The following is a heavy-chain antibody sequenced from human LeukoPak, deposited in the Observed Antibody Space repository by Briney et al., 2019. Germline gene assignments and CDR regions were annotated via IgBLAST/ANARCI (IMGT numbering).Heavy chain of an antibody. CDR3: ARDAIRLGELSFYSGYYYYYMDV. J-gene: IGHJ6*03. CDR2: INPNSGGT. CDR1: GYTFTGYY. D-gene: IGHD3-16*02. Sequence: ASVKVSCKASGYTFTGYYMHWVRQAPGQGLEWMGWINPNSGGTNYAQKFQGRVTMTRDTSISTAYMELSRLRSDDTAVYYCARDAIRLGELSFYSGYYYYYMDVWGKGTTVTISS. V-gene: IGHV1-2*02.